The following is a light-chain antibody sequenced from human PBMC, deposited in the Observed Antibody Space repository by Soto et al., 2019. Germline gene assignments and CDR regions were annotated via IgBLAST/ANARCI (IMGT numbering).Light chain of an antibody. V-gene: IGKV1-39*01. CDR3: QQSYSTPHT. CDR1: QSISSY. Sequence: DIQMTQSPSSLSASVGDRVTITCRASQSISSYLNWYQQKPGKAPKLLIYAASSLQSGVPSRFSGSGSGTDFTLTISSLQPEDFATYYWQQSYSTPHTFGQGPKLEIK. CDR2: AAS. J-gene: IGKJ2*01.